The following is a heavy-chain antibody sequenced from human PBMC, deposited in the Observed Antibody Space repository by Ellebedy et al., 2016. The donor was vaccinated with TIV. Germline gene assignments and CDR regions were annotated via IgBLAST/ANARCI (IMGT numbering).Heavy chain of an antibody. Sequence: SVKVSCKASGGTFNSNAISWVRQAPGQGLEWMGGIMPIFRTANYAQKFQGRVTISADELGSTAHMELRSLRSEDTAVYYCARHSGYYWYYFDSWGQGTLVTVSA. CDR3: ARHSGYYWYYFDS. D-gene: IGHD3-22*01. CDR1: GGTFNSNA. V-gene: IGHV1-69*13. J-gene: IGHJ4*02. CDR2: IMPIFRTA.